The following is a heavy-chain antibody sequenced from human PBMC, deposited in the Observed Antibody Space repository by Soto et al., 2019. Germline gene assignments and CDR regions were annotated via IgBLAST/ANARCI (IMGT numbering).Heavy chain of an antibody. Sequence: GVSLRLSCAASGFTFSDYYMSWIRQAPGKGLEWVSYISSSSSYTNYADSVKGRFTISRDNAKNSLYLQMNSLRAEDTAVYYCARGPLGGATISRPIDYWGQGTLDPVSS. V-gene: IGHV3-11*06. J-gene: IGHJ4*02. CDR2: ISSSSSYT. D-gene: IGHD1-26*01. CDR3: ARGPLGGATISRPIDY. CDR1: GFTFSDYY.